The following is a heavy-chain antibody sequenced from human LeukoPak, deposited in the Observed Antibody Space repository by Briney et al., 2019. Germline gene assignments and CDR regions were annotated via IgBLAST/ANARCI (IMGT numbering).Heavy chain of an antibody. V-gene: IGHV3-66*02. CDR3: ARGVTTGPPDY. J-gene: IGHJ4*02. D-gene: IGHD4-11*01. CDR1: GFTVSSNY. Sequence: AGGSLRLSCAASGFTVSSNYMSWVRQAPGEGLEWVSVIYSGGSTYYADSVKGRFTISRDNSKNTLYLQMNSLRAEDTAVYYCARGVTTGPPDYWGQGTLVTVSS. CDR2: IYSGGST.